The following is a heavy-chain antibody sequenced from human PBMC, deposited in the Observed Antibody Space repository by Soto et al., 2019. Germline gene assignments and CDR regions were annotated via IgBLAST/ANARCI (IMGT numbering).Heavy chain of an antibody. Sequence: GGSLRLSCAASGFTFSSYAMHWVRQAPGKGLEWVAVISYDGSNKYYADSAKGRFTISRDNSKNTLYLQMNSLRAEDTAVYYCASYTSIAVAGTGYDYWGQGTLVTVSS. CDR3: ASYTSIAVAGTGYDY. J-gene: IGHJ4*02. V-gene: IGHV3-30-3*01. CDR2: ISYDGSNK. D-gene: IGHD6-19*01. CDR1: GFTFSSYA.